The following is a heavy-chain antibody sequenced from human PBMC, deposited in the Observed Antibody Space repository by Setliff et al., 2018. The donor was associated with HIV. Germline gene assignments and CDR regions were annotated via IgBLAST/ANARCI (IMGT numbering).Heavy chain of an antibody. D-gene: IGHD2-15*01. CDR3: ARIWLHKDADIPRFDP. V-gene: IGHV4-39*01. J-gene: IGHJ5*02. Sequence: SETLSLTCSVSGDSISRNNYYWGWTRQSPGKGLEWVGSISSSGGTSYSAASLKSRVTLSIDTSKNQFSLKLTSLTAADTAIYYCARIWLHKDADIPRFDPWGQGILVTVSS. CDR1: GDSISRNNYY. CDR2: ISSSGGT.